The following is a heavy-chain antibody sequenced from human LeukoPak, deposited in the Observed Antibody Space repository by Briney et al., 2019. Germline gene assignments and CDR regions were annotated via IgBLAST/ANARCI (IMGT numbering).Heavy chain of an antibody. CDR2: ISSSGSYI. D-gene: IGHD6-19*01. V-gene: IGHV3-21*04. J-gene: IGHJ3*02. CDR1: RFTFSSYS. CDR3: AKIGWDDAFDI. Sequence: GGSLRLSCAASRFTFSSYSMNWVRQAPGKGLEWVSSISSSGSYIYYADSVKGRFTISRDNSKNTLYLQMNSLRVDDTAVYYCAKIGWDDAFDIWGQGTMVTVSS.